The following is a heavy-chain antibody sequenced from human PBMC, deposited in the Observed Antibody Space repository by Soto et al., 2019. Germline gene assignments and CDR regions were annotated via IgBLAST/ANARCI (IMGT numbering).Heavy chain of an antibody. D-gene: IGHD2-2*01. CDR2: IYTSGST. J-gene: IGHJ4*02. Sequence: SETLSLTCTVSGGSISSYYWSWIRQPAGKGLEWIGRIYTSGSTNYNPSLKSRVTMSVDTSKNQFSLKLSSVTAADTAVYYCARQYCSSTSCQNHLDYWGQGTLVTVSS. CDR1: GGSISSYY. V-gene: IGHV4-4*07. CDR3: ARQYCSSTSCQNHLDY.